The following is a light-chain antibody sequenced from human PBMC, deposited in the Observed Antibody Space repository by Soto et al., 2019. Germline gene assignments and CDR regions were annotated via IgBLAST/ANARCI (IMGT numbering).Light chain of an antibody. CDR3: QQFNSYPLT. J-gene: IGKJ4*01. V-gene: IGKV1-13*02. CDR2: DAS. Sequence: AIQLTQSPSSLSASVGDRVTITCRASQGISSGLVWYQQIPGKAPKLLIYDASSLESGVPSRFSGSGSGTDFTLTISSLQPEDFATYYCQQFNSYPLTFGGVTRVEIK. CDR1: QGISSG.